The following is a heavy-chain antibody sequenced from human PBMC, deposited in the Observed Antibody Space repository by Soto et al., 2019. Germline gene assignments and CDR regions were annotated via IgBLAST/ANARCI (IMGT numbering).Heavy chain of an antibody. CDR3: ARVGHITNYGMAV. Sequence: QVQLVQSGAEVKKPGSSVKVSCEASGGTFSSYPINWVRQAPGQGLEWMGGIIPFFGTSNYAQKFQGRVKINADDSTSTAYMELRSLRSEDTAVYYCARVGHITNYGMAVWGQGTTVTVSS. CDR1: GGTFSSYP. V-gene: IGHV1-69*01. J-gene: IGHJ6*02. CDR2: IIPFFGTS. D-gene: IGHD1-26*01.